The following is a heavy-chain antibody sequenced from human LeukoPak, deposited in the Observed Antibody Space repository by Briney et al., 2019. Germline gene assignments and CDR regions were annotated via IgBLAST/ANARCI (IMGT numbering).Heavy chain of an antibody. CDR2: ISAYNGNT. Sequence: EASVKVSCKASGYTFTSYGISWVRQPPGQGLEWMGWISAYNGNTNYAQKLQGRVTMTTDTSTSTAYMELRSLRSDDTAVYYCARDIKWIQPGYYFDYWGQGTLVTVSS. D-gene: IGHD5-18*01. V-gene: IGHV1-18*01. CDR3: ARDIKWIQPGYYFDY. CDR1: GYTFTSYG. J-gene: IGHJ4*02.